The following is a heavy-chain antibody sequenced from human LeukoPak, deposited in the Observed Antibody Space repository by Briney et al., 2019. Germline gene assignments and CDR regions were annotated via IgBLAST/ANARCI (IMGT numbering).Heavy chain of an antibody. Sequence: GGSLRLSCAASGFTFSSYWMHWVRQAPGKGLVWVSRINSDGSSTSYADPVKGRFTISRDDAKNTLYLQMNSLRAEDTAVYYCAKRFSTSSRYYGMDVWGQGTTVTVSS. CDR1: GFTFSSYW. D-gene: IGHD2-2*01. CDR2: INSDGSST. V-gene: IGHV3-74*01. J-gene: IGHJ6*02. CDR3: AKRFSTSSRYYGMDV.